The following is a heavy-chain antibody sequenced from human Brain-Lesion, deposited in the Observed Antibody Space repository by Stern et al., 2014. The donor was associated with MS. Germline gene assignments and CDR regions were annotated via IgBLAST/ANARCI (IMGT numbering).Heavy chain of an antibody. Sequence: QVQLVESGAEVKRPGASGTVSCKTSGGTSNSYTISWVRQAPGQGLEWLGKIIPIFGATDYAQKFQDRLTITADESTATVYMELSSLTSDDTAVYYCARGPAARPDYWAQGTLVTVSS. CDR2: IIPIFGAT. D-gene: IGHD6-6*01. V-gene: IGHV1-69*18. J-gene: IGHJ4*02. CDR1: GGTSNSYT. CDR3: ARGPAARPDY.